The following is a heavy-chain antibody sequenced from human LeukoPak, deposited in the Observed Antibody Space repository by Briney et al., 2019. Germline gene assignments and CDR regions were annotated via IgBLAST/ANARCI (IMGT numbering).Heavy chain of an antibody. D-gene: IGHD5-18*01. J-gene: IGHJ6*02. CDR1: GFTFSSYW. CDR2: IKQDGSEK. V-gene: IGHV3-7*03. Sequence: GGSLRLSCAASGFTFSSYWMSWVRQAPGKGLEWVANIKQDGSEKYYVDSVKGRFTISRDNAKNSLYLQMNSLRAEDMAVYYCARGIQLWLAGRYYYYGMDVWGQGTTVTVSS. CDR3: ARGIQLWLAGRYYYYGMDV.